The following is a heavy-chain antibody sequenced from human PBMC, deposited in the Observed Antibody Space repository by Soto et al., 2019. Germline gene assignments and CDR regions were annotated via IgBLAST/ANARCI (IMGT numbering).Heavy chain of an antibody. J-gene: IGHJ3*02. CDR1: GYTFPSYD. CDR2: MNPNSGNT. V-gene: IGHV1-8*01. D-gene: IGHD2-15*01. CDR3: ARHPGYCSGGSCVYAFDI. Sequence: SVKVSCKAAGYTFPSYDSNWGRLATGQGLEWMGWMNPNSGNTGYAQKFQGRVTMTRNTSINTAYMELSSLRSEDTAVYYCARHPGYCSGGSCVYAFDIWGQGTMVTVSS.